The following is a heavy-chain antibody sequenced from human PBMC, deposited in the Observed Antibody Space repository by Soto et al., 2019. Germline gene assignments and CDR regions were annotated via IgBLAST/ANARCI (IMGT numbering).Heavy chain of an antibody. CDR3: KGHGVARSGWTAAGFDY. V-gene: IGHV4-39*01. CDR2: VYFSATT. CDR1: GGSISSSTYY. D-gene: IGHD6-19*01. J-gene: IGHJ4*02. Sequence: QLQLQESGPGLVKPSETLSLTCTVSGGSISSSTYYWGWIRQPPGKGLEWIGSVYFSATTYYNPSLGGLLAAPGGTHNILLSLKLSSVTAAETAAYNCKGHGVARSGWTAAGFDYWGQGMVVTVSS.